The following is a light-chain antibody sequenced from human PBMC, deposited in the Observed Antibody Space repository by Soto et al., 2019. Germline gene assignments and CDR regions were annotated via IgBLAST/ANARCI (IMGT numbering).Light chain of an antibody. CDR2: EVI. CDR1: ANDVGGYGY. CDR3: SSYTTSSTWV. V-gene: IGLV2-14*01. J-gene: IGLJ2*01. Sequence: QLVLTQPASVSGSPGQSITISCTGTANDVGGYGYVSWYQQHPGKAPKVIIYEVINRPSGVSDRFSGSKSGNTASLTISGLQAEDEADYHCSSYTTSSTWVFGGGTKVTVL.